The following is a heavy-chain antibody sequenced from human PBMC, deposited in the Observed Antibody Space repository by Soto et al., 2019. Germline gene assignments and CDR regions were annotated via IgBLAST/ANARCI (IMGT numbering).Heavy chain of an antibody. Sequence: EVQLVESGGGLVQPGGSLRLSCAASGFTFSSYSMNWVRQAPGKGLEWVSYISSSSSTIYHADSVKGRFTISRDNAKNSLYLQMHNLRDEDTAVYYCVRNMDYFDFDHWGQGTLVTVSS. CDR1: GFTFSSYS. V-gene: IGHV3-48*02. J-gene: IGHJ4*02. D-gene: IGHD3-10*01. CDR3: VRNMDYFDFDH. CDR2: ISSSSSTI.